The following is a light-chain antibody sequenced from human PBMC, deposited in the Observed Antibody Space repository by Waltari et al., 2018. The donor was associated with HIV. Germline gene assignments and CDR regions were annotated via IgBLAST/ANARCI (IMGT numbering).Light chain of an antibody. CDR2: WAS. Sequence: DIVMTQSPDSLAVSLGERATINCKSSQSLLYDSNNKNYFGWYQQKPGQPPKLLIYWASTRESGVPDRFSASGSGTDFTLTISSLQAEDVAIYYCQQYFNTPWTFGQGTKVEI. CDR3: QQYFNTPWT. CDR1: QSLLYDSNNKNY. V-gene: IGKV4-1*01. J-gene: IGKJ1*01.